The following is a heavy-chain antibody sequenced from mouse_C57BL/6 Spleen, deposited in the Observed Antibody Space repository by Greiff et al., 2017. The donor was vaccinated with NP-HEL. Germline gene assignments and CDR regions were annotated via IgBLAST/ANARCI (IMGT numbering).Heavy chain of an antibody. V-gene: IGHV1-69*01. CDR3: AIYYGAY. D-gene: IGHD1-1*01. CDR1: GYTFTSYW. Sequence: VQLQQSGAELVMPGASVKLSCKASGYTFTSYWMHWVKQRPGQGLEWIGEIDPSDSYTNYNQKFKGKSTLTVDKSSSTAYMQLSSLTSEDSAVYYCAIYYGAYWGQGTLVTVSA. CDR2: IDPSDSYT. J-gene: IGHJ3*01.